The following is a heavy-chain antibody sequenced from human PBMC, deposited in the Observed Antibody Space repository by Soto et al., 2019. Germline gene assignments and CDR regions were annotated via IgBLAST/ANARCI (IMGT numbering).Heavy chain of an antibody. Sequence: EVQLVESGGGLVQPGGSLRLSCAASGFTFSSYSMNWVRQAPGKGLEWVSYISSSSSTIYYADSVKGRFTISRDNAKNSLYLQMNSLRAEDTAVYYCASDQWIQLWDNWYFDLWGRGTLVTVSS. CDR1: GFTFSSYS. CDR2: ISSSSSTI. D-gene: IGHD5-18*01. V-gene: IGHV3-48*01. J-gene: IGHJ2*01. CDR3: ASDQWIQLWDNWYFDL.